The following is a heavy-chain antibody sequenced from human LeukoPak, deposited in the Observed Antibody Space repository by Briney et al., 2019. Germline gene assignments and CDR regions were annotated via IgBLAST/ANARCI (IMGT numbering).Heavy chain of an antibody. D-gene: IGHD3-3*01. Sequence: TSETLSLTCAVYGGSFSGYYWSWIRQPPGKGLEWIGEINHSGSTNYNPSLKSRVTISVDTSKNQFSLKLSSVTAADTAVYYCARGPSPNYDFWSGYYAHYYYMDVWGKGTTVTVSS. J-gene: IGHJ6*03. CDR3: ARGPSPNYDFWSGYYAHYYYMDV. CDR1: GGSFSGYY. V-gene: IGHV4-34*01. CDR2: INHSGST.